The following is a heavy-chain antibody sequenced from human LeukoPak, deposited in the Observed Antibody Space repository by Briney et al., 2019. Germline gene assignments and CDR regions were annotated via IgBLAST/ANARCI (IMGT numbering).Heavy chain of an antibody. D-gene: IGHD3-10*01. CDR2: ISGSGGST. J-gene: IGHJ4*02. CDR1: GFTFSSYA. V-gene: IGHV3-23*01. Sequence: GSLRLSCAASGFTFSSYAMSWVRQAPGKGLEWVSAISGSGGSTYYADSVKGRFTISRDNSKNTLYLQMNSLRAEDTAVYYCAKDGGVEDYYGSGSYGSFDYWGQGTLVTVSS. CDR3: AKDGGVEDYYGSGSYGSFDY.